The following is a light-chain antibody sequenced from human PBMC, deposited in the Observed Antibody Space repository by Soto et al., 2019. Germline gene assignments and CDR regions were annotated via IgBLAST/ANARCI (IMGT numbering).Light chain of an antibody. J-gene: IGLJ1*01. CDR3: SSYAGSNKKV. Sequence: QSALTQPPSASGSPGQSVTISCTGTSSDIGAYKYVSWYQQHPGKAPKLMIYEVTKRPSGVPDRFSGSKSGNTASLTVSGLQAEDEADYYCSSYAGSNKKVYGTGTKVTVL. CDR2: EVT. CDR1: SSDIGAYKY. V-gene: IGLV2-8*01.